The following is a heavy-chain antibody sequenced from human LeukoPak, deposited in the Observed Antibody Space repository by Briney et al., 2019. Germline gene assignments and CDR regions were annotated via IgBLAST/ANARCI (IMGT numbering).Heavy chain of an antibody. D-gene: IGHD3-22*01. Sequence: DPGGSLRLSCAASGFTFSSYGMHWVRQAPGKGLEWLANMNQDGSHIYYVDSVKGRFTISRDNAKNSLYLQLDSLRAEDTAVYYCARDLVTTIVVPYDFWGQGTLVTVSS. J-gene: IGHJ4*02. V-gene: IGHV3-7*01. CDR3: ARDLVTTIVVPYDF. CDR1: GFTFSSYG. CDR2: MNQDGSHI.